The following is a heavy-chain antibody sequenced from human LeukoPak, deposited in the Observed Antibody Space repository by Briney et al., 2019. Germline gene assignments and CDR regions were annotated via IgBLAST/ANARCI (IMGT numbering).Heavy chain of an antibody. D-gene: IGHD3-22*01. J-gene: IGHJ4*02. CDR3: AKERGDYYDSSGSITPFDY. V-gene: IGHV3-23*01. CDR2: VSASGYST. Sequence: GGSLRLSCATSGFTFGNFAMSWVRQAPGKGLEWVSAVSASGYSTYYADSVKGRFTISRDNSKNTLYLQMNSLRAEDTAVYYCAKERGDYYDSSGSITPFDYWGQGTPVTVSS. CDR1: GFTFGNFA.